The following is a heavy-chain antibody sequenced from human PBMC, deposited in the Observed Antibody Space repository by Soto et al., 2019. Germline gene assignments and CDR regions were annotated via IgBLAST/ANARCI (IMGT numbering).Heavy chain of an antibody. V-gene: IGHV1-69*06. Sequence: QVVLLQYGADVKEPGSSVRVSCKVSGSTFNNFAFSWVRQAPGHGPEWMGGIVVMSNTADYSQRFRDRVTITADTSTNTLYMELGSLTFEDTAVYYCARAIKRWEVHYYFDYWGQGTQVTVSS. CDR1: GSTFNNFA. J-gene: IGHJ4*02. CDR3: ARAIKRWEVHYYFDY. CDR2: IVVMSNTA. D-gene: IGHD1-26*01.